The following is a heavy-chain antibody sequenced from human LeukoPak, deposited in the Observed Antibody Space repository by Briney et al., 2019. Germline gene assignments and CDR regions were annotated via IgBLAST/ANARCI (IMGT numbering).Heavy chain of an antibody. V-gene: IGHV4-30-2*01. J-gene: IGHJ4*02. CDR1: GGSISSGGYY. CDR3: ARVAGDGYGYRPLDY. D-gene: IGHD5-18*01. CDR2: IYHSGST. Sequence: PSQTLSLTCTVSGGSISSGGYYWSWIRQPPGKGLEWIGYIYHSGSTYYNPSLKSRVTISVDRSKNQFSLKLSSVTAADTAVYYCARVAGDGYGYRPLDYWGQGTLVTVSS.